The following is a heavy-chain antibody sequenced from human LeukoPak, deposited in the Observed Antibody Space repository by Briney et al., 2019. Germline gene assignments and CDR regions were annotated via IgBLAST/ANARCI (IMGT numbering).Heavy chain of an antibody. V-gene: IGHV1-2*02. Sequence: GASVKVSCKASGYTFTSYGISWVRQAPGQGLEWMGWINPNSGGTNYAQKFQGRVTMTRDKSIRTDYMELSRLTSDDTAVYYCARVRYSDSSVLTRKRSYYFDYWGQGTLVTVSS. D-gene: IGHD3-22*01. CDR2: INPNSGGT. CDR3: ARVRYSDSSVLTRKRSYYFDY. J-gene: IGHJ4*02. CDR1: GYTFTSYG.